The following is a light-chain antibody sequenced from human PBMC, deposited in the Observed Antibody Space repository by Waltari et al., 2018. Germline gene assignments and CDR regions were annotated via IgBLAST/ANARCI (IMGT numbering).Light chain of an antibody. Sequence: DAVLTQSPLSLPVTLGQPAPISCRPSQTLVSSNGNTYLSWFQQRPGQAPRRLIYTVSPRDSGVPDRVSGSGSDTDFTLTISRVEAEDVGVYYCMQASSWPWTFGQGTKVEIK. CDR2: TVS. V-gene: IGKV2-30*01. J-gene: IGKJ1*01. CDR3: MQASSWPWT. CDR1: QTLVSSNGNTY.